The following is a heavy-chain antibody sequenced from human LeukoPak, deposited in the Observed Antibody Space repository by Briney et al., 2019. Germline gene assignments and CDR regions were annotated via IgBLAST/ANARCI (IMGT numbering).Heavy chain of an antibody. D-gene: IGHD5-18*01. CDR3: ARHGAGYSYGSGYYYYGMDV. CDR1: GXSFTSYW. J-gene: IGHJ6*02. Sequence: GESLKISCKGSGXSFTSYWIGWVRQMPGKGLEWMGIIYPGDSDTRYSPSFQGQVTISADKSISTAYLQWSSLKASDTAMYYCARHGAGYSYGSGYYYYGMDVWGQGITVTVSS. V-gene: IGHV5-51*01. CDR2: IYPGDSDT.